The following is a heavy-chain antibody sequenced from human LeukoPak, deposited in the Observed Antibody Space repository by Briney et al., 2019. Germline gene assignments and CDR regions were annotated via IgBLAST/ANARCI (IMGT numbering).Heavy chain of an antibody. V-gene: IGHV4-39*01. J-gene: IGHJ4*02. CDR2: FYYRGTT. CDR3: ARHKGPWRQQLVRWYLDY. Sequence: PSETPSLTRTVSGGYISSRSYYWGWLRQPPGQGLEWIGRFYYRGTTFENPPLKSRLPISVDTSKNQFSLKPSPASAADTAVYYCARHKGPWRQQLVRWYLDYCGQGTLVTVSS. CDR1: GGYISSRSYY. D-gene: IGHD6-13*01.